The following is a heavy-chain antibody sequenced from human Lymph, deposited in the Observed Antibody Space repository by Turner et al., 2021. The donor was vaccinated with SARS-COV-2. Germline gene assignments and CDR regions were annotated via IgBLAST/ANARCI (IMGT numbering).Heavy chain of an antibody. CDR3: ARSLGYSSGWYGDAFDI. CDR2: INPNSGGT. D-gene: IGHD6-19*01. Sequence: QVQLVLSGAAVKQPVSSVTVSCKASGSTFTAYYVHCVRQAPGQGLEWMGWINPNSGGTDYAQNFQGRVTMTRDTSISTAYMELSRLSSDDTAVYYCARSLGYSSGWYGDAFDIWGLGTMVTVSS. J-gene: IGHJ3*02. V-gene: IGHV1-2*02. CDR1: GSTFTAYY.